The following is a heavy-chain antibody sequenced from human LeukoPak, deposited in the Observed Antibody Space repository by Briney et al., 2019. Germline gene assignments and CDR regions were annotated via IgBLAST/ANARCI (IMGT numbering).Heavy chain of an antibody. D-gene: IGHD2-2*01. Sequence: GGSLRLSCAASGFTFSSYSMNWVRQAPGKGLEWVPSISSSSSYIYYADSVKGRFTISRGNAKNSLYLQMNSLRAEDTAVYYCARDGVVVPAAIGYYYYYMDVWGKGTTDTASS. CDR3: ARDGVVVPAAIGYYYYYMDV. V-gene: IGHV3-21*01. J-gene: IGHJ6*03. CDR2: ISSSSSYI. CDR1: GFTFSSYS.